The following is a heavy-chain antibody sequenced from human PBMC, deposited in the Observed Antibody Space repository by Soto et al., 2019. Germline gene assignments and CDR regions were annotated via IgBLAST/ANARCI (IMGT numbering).Heavy chain of an antibody. J-gene: IGHJ6*02. CDR2: ISARSDNT. Sequence: EVQLLASGGGLVQPGGSLRLSCAASGFTFYSYAMDWVRQAPGKGLEWVSSISARSDNTYYADSVKSRFTISRDHSKSTLYLQVNSLRAEDTAIYYCAKRGDSYYYGMNVWGQGTTVTVS. D-gene: IGHD3-16*01. CDR3: AKRGDSYYYGMNV. V-gene: IGHV3-23*01. CDR1: GFTFYSYA.